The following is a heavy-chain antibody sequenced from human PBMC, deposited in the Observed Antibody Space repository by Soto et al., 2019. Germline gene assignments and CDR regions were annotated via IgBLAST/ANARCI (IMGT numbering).Heavy chain of an antibody. D-gene: IGHD3-10*01. Sequence: SVKVSCKTSGDNFKKNVFTWVRQAPGQGLEWMGGTIPALGKTHYIEKFQGRVTITVDDATRTVYMEVRDLTAEETAIYYCARGPFRPSAMDVWGQGTTVTVSS. CDR3: ARGPFRPSAMDV. J-gene: IGHJ6*02. V-gene: IGHV1-69*10. CDR2: TIPALGKT. CDR1: GDNFKKNV.